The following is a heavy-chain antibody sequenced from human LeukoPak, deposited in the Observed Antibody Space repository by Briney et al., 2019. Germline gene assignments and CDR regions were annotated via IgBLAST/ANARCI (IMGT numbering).Heavy chain of an antibody. Sequence: PGGFLRLSCAASGFTFSSYGMHWVRQAPGKGLEWVAFIRYDGSNKYYADSVKGRFTISRDNSKNTLYLQMNSLRAEDTAVYYCAKAASASAAIDYWGQGTLVTVSS. CDR1: GFTFSSYG. D-gene: IGHD2-2*01. CDR3: AKAASASAAIDY. J-gene: IGHJ4*02. CDR2: IRYDGSNK. V-gene: IGHV3-30*02.